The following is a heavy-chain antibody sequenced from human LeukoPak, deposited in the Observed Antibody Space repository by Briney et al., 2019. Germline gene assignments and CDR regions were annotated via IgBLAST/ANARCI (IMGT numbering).Heavy chain of an antibody. Sequence: PSETLSLTCTVSGGSLSSSSYYWGWIRQPPGKGLAWIGSIYYSGSAYYNPSLKSRVTISVDTSKNQFSLRLTSVTAADTAVYYCARHARPTGGHTYGPIDYCGQGTLVTVSS. CDR1: GGSLSSSSYY. CDR3: ARHARPTGGHTYGPIDY. CDR2: IYYSGSA. V-gene: IGHV4-39*01. J-gene: IGHJ4*02. D-gene: IGHD5-18*01.